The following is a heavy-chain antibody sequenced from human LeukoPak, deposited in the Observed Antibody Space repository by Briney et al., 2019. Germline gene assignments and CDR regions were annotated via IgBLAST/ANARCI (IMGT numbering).Heavy chain of an antibody. J-gene: IGHJ4*02. D-gene: IGHD5-18*01. Sequence: PSETLSLTCTVSGGSISNYYWSWIRQPPGKGLEWIGYIYYSGSTNYNPSLKSRVTISVDTSKNQFSLKLSSVTAADTAVYYCARHYSPTAMVGFDYWGQGTLVTVSS. V-gene: IGHV4-59*08. CDR1: GGSISNYY. CDR3: ARHYSPTAMVGFDY. CDR2: IYYSGST.